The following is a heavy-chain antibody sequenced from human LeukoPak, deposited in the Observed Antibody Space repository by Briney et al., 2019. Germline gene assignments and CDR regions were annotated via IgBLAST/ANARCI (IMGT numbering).Heavy chain of an antibody. CDR2: IYPRDGST. J-gene: IGHJ4*02. V-gene: IGHV1-46*01. Sequence: ASVKVSCKASGYSFTSNYIHWVRQAPGPGLEWMGMIYPRDGSTSYAQRFQDRVTVTRDTSTSTVHMELSGLRSEDTAVYYCARDQEGFDYWGQGTLVTVSS. CDR3: ARDQEGFDY. CDR1: GYSFTSNY.